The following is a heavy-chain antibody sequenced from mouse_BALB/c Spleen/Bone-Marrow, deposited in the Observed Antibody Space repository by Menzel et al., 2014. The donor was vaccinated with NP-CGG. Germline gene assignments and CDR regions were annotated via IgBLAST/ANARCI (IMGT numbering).Heavy chain of an antibody. V-gene: IGHV1-31*01. CDR3: ARSGPYGSSCPAWFAY. CDR2: INPYNGAT. Sequence: EVKLMESGPELVKPRASVKISCKASGYSFTGYYMHWVKQSHVKSLEWIGRINPYNGATSYNQNFKDKASLTVDKSSSTAYMELHSLTSEASAVYYCARSGPYGSSCPAWFAYWGQGTLVTVSA. CDR1: GYSFTGYY. D-gene: IGHD1-1*01. J-gene: IGHJ3*01.